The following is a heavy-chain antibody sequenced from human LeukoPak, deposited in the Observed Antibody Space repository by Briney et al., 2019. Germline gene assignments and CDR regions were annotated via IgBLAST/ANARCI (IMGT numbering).Heavy chain of an antibody. J-gene: IGHJ5*02. V-gene: IGHV3-23*01. D-gene: IGHD6-13*01. CDR2: ISGSGGST. CDR1: GFTFSSYR. CDR3: AKLPGIAAAGTIWFDP. Sequence: SGGSLRLSCAASGFTFSSYRMNWVRQAPGKGQEWVSAISGSGGSTYYADSVKGRFTISRDNSKNTLYLQMNSLRAEDTAVYYCAKLPGIAAAGTIWFDPWGQGTLVTVSS.